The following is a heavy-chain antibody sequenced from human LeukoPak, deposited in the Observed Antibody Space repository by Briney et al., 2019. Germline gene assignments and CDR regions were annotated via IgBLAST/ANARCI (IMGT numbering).Heavy chain of an antibody. CDR1: GGTFSSYA. CDR2: IIPILGIA. J-gene: IGHJ4*02. V-gene: IGHV1-69*04. Sequence: SVKVSCKASGGTFSSYAISWVRQAPGQGLEWMGRIIPILGIANYAQKFQGRVTITADKSTSTAYMELSSLRSDDTAVYYCARRGATTVCDYWGQGTLVTVSS. CDR3: ARRGATTVCDY. D-gene: IGHD1-26*01.